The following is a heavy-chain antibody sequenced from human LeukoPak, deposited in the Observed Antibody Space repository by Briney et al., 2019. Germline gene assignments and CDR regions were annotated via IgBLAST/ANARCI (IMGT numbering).Heavy chain of an antibody. D-gene: IGHD4/OR15-4a*01. CDR2: ISAGGGGT. V-gene: IGHV3-23*01. CDR3: AKGSYYGA. CDR1: GFTFSSYA. J-gene: IGHJ4*02. Sequence: GGSLRLSCAASGFTFSSYAMSWVRQAPGKGLEWVSTISAGGGGTYYADSVKGHFSISRDNSKNTLYLQMNSLRAEDTAVYYCAKGSYYGAWGQGTLVTVSS.